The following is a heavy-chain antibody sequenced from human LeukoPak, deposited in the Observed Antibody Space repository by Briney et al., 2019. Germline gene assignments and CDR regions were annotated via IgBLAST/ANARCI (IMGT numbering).Heavy chain of an antibody. J-gene: IGHJ6*02. V-gene: IGHV3-23*01. CDR1: GFAFSFFA. CDR2: INANSGAT. Sequence: PGGSLRLSCAASGFAFSFFAMSWLRQPPGKGLEWVSTINANSGATSYAASVRGRFTISRDNSRSTLYLQMNGLRAEDTAVYYCAKDSTVSGSYYGMDIWGQGTTVTVSS. D-gene: IGHD3-3*01. CDR3: AKDSTVSGSYYGMDI.